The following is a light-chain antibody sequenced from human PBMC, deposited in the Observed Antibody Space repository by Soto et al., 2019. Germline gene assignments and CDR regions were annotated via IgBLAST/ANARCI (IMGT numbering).Light chain of an antibody. V-gene: IGKV4-1*01. CDR2: WAS. CDR3: QQYYSTPPT. Sequence: DIVMTQSPDSLAVSLGERATINCKSSQSVLYSSNNKNYLAWYQQKPGQSPKMLIYWASTRESGVPDRFSGSGSGTDFTLTISGLQAEDVAVYYCQQYYSTPPTFGQGTKVEIE. CDR1: QSVLYSSNNKNY. J-gene: IGKJ1*01.